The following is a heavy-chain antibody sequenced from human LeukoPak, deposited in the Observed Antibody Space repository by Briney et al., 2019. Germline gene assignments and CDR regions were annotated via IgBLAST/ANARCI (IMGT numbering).Heavy chain of an antibody. Sequence: PGGSLRLSCAASGFTLSSYSINCVRQAPGKGREWGSYISSIRRTIYYTDSVRGRFTLSRDNVKNSLYLQINSLRAEDTAVYYCARDHYYDSSGYYGNDYWGQGTLVTVSS. J-gene: IGHJ4*02. CDR1: GFTLSSYS. D-gene: IGHD3-22*01. CDR2: ISSIRRTI. CDR3: ARDHYYDSSGYYGNDY. V-gene: IGHV3-48*01.